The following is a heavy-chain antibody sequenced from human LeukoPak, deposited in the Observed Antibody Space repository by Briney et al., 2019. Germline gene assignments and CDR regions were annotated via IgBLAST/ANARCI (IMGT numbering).Heavy chain of an antibody. V-gene: IGHV4-39*01. D-gene: IGHD1-7*01. J-gene: IGHJ4*02. CDR2: IYYIGST. CDR3: VRLGYNWNYLL. CDR1: GDSISSSGSYY. Sequence: PSETLSLTCTVSGDSISSSGSYYWGWIRQPPGKGLEWIGNIYYIGSTYYNPSLKSRVTISVDTSKNLFSLKLSSVTAADTAVYYCVRLGYNWNYLLWGQGILVTVSS.